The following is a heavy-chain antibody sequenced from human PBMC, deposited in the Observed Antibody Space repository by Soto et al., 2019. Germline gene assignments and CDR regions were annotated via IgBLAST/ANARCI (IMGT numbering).Heavy chain of an antibody. J-gene: IGHJ4*02. CDR1: GFTFSSYS. V-gene: IGHV3-74*01. CDR3: ARVGYSTSWYPQRYFDY. CDR2: INSDGSST. Sequence: GGSLRLSCAASGFTFSSYSMNWVRQAPGKGLVWVSRINSDGSSTSYADSVKGRFTISRDNAKNTLYLQMNSLRAEDTAVYYCARVGYSTSWYPQRYFDYWGQGTLVTVSS. D-gene: IGHD6-13*01.